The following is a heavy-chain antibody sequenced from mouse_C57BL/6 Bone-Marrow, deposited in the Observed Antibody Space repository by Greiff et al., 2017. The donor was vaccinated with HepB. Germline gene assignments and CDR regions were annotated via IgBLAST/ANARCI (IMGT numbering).Heavy chain of an antibody. V-gene: IGHV10-1*01. D-gene: IGHD2-5*01. CDR2: IRSKSNNYAT. CDR3: VRQGYSNPRDY. CDR1: GFSFNTYA. J-gene: IGHJ4*01. Sequence: EVQGVESGGGLVQPKGSLKLSCAASGFSFNTYAMNWVRQAPGKGLEWVARIRSKSNNYATYYADSVKDRFTISRDDSESMLYLQMNNLKTEDTAMYYCVRQGYSNPRDYWGQGTSVTVSS.